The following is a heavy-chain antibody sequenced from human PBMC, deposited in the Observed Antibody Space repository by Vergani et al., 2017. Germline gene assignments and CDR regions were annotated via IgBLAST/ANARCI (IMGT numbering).Heavy chain of an antibody. CDR1: GFTFSDDY. Sequence: QVQLVESGGGLVKPGGSLRLSCVASGFTFSDDYMTWIRQAPGKGLEWIGYIFYSGTTYDNPSLRSRLTISVDTSQNQFSLKLRSVTAADTAVYYCARVDTQVPATSHFYYMDVWGKGTTVVVSS. V-gene: IGHV4-31*02. J-gene: IGHJ6*03. CDR3: ARVDTQVPATSHFYYMDV. D-gene: IGHD6-25*01. CDR2: IFYSGTT.